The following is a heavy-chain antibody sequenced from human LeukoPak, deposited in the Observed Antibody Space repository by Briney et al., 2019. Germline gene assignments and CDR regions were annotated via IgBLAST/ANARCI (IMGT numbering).Heavy chain of an antibody. Sequence: PSETLSLTCSVSGDSISSDVYYWSWIRQPAGKGLEWIGRIYASGSTTYNSSLKSRVTISIDTAKNQFSLKLTYVTAADTAVYYCAGTRRYCSGGSCYNWFDPWGQGTPVTVSS. CDR1: GDSISSDVYY. CDR2: IYASGST. D-gene: IGHD2-15*01. V-gene: IGHV4-61*02. J-gene: IGHJ5*02. CDR3: AGTRRYCSGGSCYNWFDP.